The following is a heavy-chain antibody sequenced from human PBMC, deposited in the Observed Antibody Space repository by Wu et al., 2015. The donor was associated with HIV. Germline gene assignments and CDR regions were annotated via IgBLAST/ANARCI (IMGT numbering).Heavy chain of an antibody. CDR2: ISPNSGGS. Sequence: HVQLVQSGAEVKKPGSSVKVSCKASAYTFTAYYIHWVRQAPGQGLEWMGWISPNSGGSNYAPKFQGRFTLTRDTSINTAYMELRRLTSDDTAVYYCVYDSTTTAAGYRYYYMDVWGKGTTVTVSS. CDR1: AYTFTAYY. J-gene: IGHJ6*03. D-gene: IGHD6-13*01. V-gene: IGHV1-2*02. CDR3: VYDSTTTAAGYRYYYMDV.